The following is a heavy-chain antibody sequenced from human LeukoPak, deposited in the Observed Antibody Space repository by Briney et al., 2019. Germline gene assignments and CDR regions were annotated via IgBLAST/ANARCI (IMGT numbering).Heavy chain of an antibody. J-gene: IGHJ5*02. CDR1: GGSISSSSYY. D-gene: IGHD3-22*01. CDR2: IYYSGST. V-gene: IGHV4-39*01. Sequence: SSETLSLTCTVSGGSISSSSYYWGWIRQPPGKGLEWIGSIYYSGSTYYNPSLKSRVTISVDTSKNQFSLKLSSVTAADTAVYYCARHVFFRVVSEDWFDPWGQRTLVTVSS. CDR3: ARHVFFRVVSEDWFDP.